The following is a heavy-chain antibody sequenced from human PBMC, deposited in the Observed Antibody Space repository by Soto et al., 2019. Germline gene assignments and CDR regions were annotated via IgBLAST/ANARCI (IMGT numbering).Heavy chain of an antibody. CDR2: INPNSGGT. J-gene: IGHJ6*02. CDR3: ARDHRHGNRGRWIQFSRGYYYYGMDV. V-gene: IGHV1-2*02. D-gene: IGHD5-18*01. CDR1: GYTFTGYY. Sequence: ASVKVSCKASGYTFTGYYMHWVRQAPGQGLEWMGWINPNSGGTNYAQKFQGRVTMTRDTSISTAYMELSRLRSDDTAVYYCARDHRHGNRGRWIQFSRGYYYYGMDVWGQGTKVTVSS.